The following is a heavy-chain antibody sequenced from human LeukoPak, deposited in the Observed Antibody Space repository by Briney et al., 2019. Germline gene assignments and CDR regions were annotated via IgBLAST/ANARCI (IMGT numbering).Heavy chain of an antibody. J-gene: IGHJ3*02. CDR3: ARIWDPRAAFDI. CDR1: GYTFTSYD. CDR2: MNPNSGNT. V-gene: IGHV1-8*03. D-gene: IGHD1-26*01. Sequence: ASVKVSCKASGYTFTSYDINWVRQATGQGLEWMGWMNPNSGNTGYAQKFQGRVTITRNTSISTAYMELSSLRSEDTAVCYCARIWDPRAAFDIWGQGTMVTVSS.